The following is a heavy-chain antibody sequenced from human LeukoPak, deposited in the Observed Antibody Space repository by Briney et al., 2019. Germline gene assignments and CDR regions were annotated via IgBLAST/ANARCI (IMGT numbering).Heavy chain of an antibody. CDR2: INPNSGNT. J-gene: IGHJ4*02. D-gene: IGHD2-21*02. CDR1: GYTFSSYD. CDR3: ARGSAPHCGGDCYSEGDFDY. Sequence: ASVKVSCKASGYTFSSYDINWVRQATGQGLEWMGWINPNSGNTGYAQKFQGRVTMTVNISTSTAYMEMSSLRFEDTAVYYCARGSAPHCGGDCYSEGDFDYWGQGTLVTVSS. V-gene: IGHV1-8*01.